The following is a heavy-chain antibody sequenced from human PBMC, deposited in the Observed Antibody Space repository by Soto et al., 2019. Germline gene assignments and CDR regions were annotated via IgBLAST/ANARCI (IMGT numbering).Heavy chain of an antibody. D-gene: IGHD6-19*01. V-gene: IGHV3-23*01. Sequence: PGGSLRLSCAASGFTFSSYAMSWVRQAPGKGLEWVSAISGSGGSTYYADSVKGRFTISRDNAKNTLYLEMNSLRGEDAAVYYCGSSRNFVASWGQGTLVTVSS. CDR2: ISGSGGST. CDR1: GFTFSSYA. J-gene: IGHJ4*02. CDR3: GSSRNFVAS.